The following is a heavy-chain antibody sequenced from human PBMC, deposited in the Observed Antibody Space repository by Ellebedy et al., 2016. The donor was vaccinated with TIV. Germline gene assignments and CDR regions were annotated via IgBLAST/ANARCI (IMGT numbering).Heavy chain of an antibody. V-gene: IGHV3-7*01. CDR3: ARDLLHNWDEAPLFDY. J-gene: IGHJ4*02. Sequence: GGSLRLXXAASGFTFSSYSMSWVRQTPGKGLEWVAQINHDGSEKNYVDSVKGRFTIARDSAKNSLYLQMNSLRAEDTAVYYCARDLLHNWDEAPLFDYWGQGTLVTVSS. CDR1: GFTFSSYS. CDR2: INHDGSEK. D-gene: IGHD1-20*01.